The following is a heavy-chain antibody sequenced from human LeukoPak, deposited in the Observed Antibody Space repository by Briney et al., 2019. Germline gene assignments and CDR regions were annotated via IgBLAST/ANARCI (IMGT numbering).Heavy chain of an antibody. Sequence: GGSLRLSCAASGSTVSSNYMSWVRQAPGKGLEGVSVIYSSGSTYYADSVKGRFTISRDNSKNTLYLQMNSLRAEDTAVYYCARREPSGRYYINWGQGTLVTVSS. CDR1: GSTVSSNY. CDR3: ARREPSGRYYIN. J-gene: IGHJ4*02. D-gene: IGHD1-26*01. V-gene: IGHV3-53*01. CDR2: IYSSGST.